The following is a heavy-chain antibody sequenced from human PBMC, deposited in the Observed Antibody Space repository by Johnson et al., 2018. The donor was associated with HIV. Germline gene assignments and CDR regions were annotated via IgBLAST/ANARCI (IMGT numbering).Heavy chain of an antibody. J-gene: IGHJ3*02. CDR1: AFTFSNAW. CDR3: TTDEPGYSSNRDVFDI. V-gene: IGHV3-15*01. D-gene: IGHD6-13*01. Sequence: VQLVESGGGVVQPGRSLRLSCAASAFTFSNAWMTWVRQAPGKGLEWVGRINSKTDGGTTDYAAPVKGRFTISRDDSRNTLYLQMNSLKTEDTAVYYCTTDEPGYSSNRDVFDIWGQGTMVTVSS. CDR2: INSKTDGGTT.